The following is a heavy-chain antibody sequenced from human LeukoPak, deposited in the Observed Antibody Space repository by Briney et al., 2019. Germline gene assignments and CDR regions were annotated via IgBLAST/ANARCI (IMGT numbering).Heavy chain of an antibody. CDR2: INPTSGAT. J-gene: IGHJ5*02. CDR3: AREKQLRYDVGFDP. CDR1: GYPFTAYY. V-gene: IGHV1-2*02. Sequence: GASVKVSCKASGYPFTAYYLHWVRQAPGQGLEWMAWINPTSGATEYAQNFQGRVTLTRDTSITTAYMELSSLTSADTAVYYCAREKQLRYDVGFDPWGPGTLVTVSS. D-gene: IGHD6-19*01.